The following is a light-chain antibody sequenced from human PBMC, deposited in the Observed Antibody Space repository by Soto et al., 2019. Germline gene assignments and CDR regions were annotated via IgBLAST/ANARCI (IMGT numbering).Light chain of an antibody. Sequence: DIQMTQSPSTLSASVGDRVTITCRASQSISSWLAWYQQKPGKAPKLLIYKASSLEGGVPSRFSGSGSGTEFTLTISSLQPDDFATYYCQQYNSDPYTFGQGTKLEIK. V-gene: IGKV1-5*03. J-gene: IGKJ2*01. CDR2: KAS. CDR1: QSISSW. CDR3: QQYNSDPYT.